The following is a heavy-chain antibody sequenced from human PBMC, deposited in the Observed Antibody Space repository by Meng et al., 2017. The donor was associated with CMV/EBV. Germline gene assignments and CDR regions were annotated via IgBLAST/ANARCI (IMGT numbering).Heavy chain of an antibody. V-gene: IGHV4-39*01. D-gene: IGHD6-13*01. CDR3: AKWGIAAAGKGFDY. Sequence: SETLFLTCTVSGGSISSSSYYWGWIRQPPGKGLEWIGSIYYSGSTYYNPSLKSRVTISVDTSKNQFSLKLSSVTAADTAVYYCAKWGIAAAGKGFDYWGQGTLVTVSS. CDR2: IYYSGST. CDR1: GGSISSSSYY. J-gene: IGHJ4*02.